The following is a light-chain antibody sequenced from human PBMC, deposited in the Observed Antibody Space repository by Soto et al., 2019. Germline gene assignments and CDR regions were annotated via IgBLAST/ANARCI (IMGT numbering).Light chain of an antibody. Sequence: ATLALLQGARRTPSCRASQSIRRYLAWYQQKPGHAPXXLIYDASNAATGIPARSSGCGSVTDFTFTIRSMKPGDFAVYECQPYGSPSTFGEGTKVDIK. J-gene: IGKJ4*02. CDR1: QSIRRY. V-gene: IGKV3-11*01. CDR2: DAS. CDR3: QPYGSPST.